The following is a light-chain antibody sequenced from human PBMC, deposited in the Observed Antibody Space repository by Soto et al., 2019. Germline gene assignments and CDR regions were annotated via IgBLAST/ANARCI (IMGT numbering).Light chain of an antibody. CDR2: DVS. CDR1: SSDVGGYNY. V-gene: IGLV2-14*03. CDR3: SSYTSSSTLSTDV. J-gene: IGLJ1*01. Sequence: QSALTQPASVSGSPGQSITISCTGTSSDVGGYNYVSWYQHHPGKAPKLMIYDVSNRPSGVSNRFSGSKSGNTASLSISGLQAEDEADYYCSSYTSSSTLSTDVFGTGTKLTVL.